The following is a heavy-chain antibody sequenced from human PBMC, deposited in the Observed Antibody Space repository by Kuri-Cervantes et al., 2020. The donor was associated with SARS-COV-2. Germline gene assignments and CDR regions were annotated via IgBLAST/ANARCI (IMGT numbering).Heavy chain of an antibody. D-gene: IGHD6-19*01. V-gene: IGHV1-2*02. J-gene: IGHJ4*02. CDR1: GYTFTGYY. CDR3: ARERTVAPRIGGEFDY. Sequence: ASVKVSCKASGYTFTGYYMHWVRQAPGQGLEWMGWINPNSGGTNYAQKFQGRVTMTGDTPIXTAYIEVSRLTSDDTALYYCARERTVAPRIGGEFDYWGQGTLVTVSS. CDR2: INPNSGGT.